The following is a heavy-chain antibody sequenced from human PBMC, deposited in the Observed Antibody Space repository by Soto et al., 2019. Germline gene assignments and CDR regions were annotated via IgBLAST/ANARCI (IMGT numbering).Heavy chain of an antibody. V-gene: IGHV1-69*12. J-gene: IGHJ4*02. CDR2: IIPIFGTA. D-gene: IGHD3-16*02. CDR3: HVEPFGGVIGPLDW. Sequence: QVQLVQSGAAVKKPGSSVKVSCKASGGTFSSYTISWVRQAPGQGLEWMGGIIPIFGTANYAQKFQGRVTITADESTSTAYMELSSLRSEDTAVYYCHVEPFGGVIGPLDWWGQGTLVTVSS. CDR1: GGTFSSYT.